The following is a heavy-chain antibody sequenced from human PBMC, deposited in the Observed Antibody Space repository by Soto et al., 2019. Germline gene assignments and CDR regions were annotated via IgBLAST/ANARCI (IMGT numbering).Heavy chain of an antibody. Sequence: QVQLVQSGAEVKKPGASLKVSCKASGYTFTSYDINWVRQATGQGLEWMGWMNPNSGNTGIAQKFQGRLTMTRATSIPPDYMELSSLSFEDTAGDSSARPTPFGDYDRWYCDLGGRGTLITVSS. CDR3: ARPTPFGDYDRWYCDL. V-gene: IGHV1-8*01. D-gene: IGHD4-17*01. CDR1: GYTFTSYD. J-gene: IGHJ2*01. CDR2: MNPNSGNT.